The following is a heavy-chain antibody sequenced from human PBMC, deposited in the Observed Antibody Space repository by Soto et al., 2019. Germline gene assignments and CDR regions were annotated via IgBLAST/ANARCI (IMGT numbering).Heavy chain of an antibody. J-gene: IGHJ4*02. CDR3: ARTPDH. CDR1: GGSFSGCGCC. V-gene: IGHV4-31*03. D-gene: IGHD2-15*01. Sequence: QVQLQESGAGLVKPSQTLSLTCTVSGGSFSGCGCCWSWIRQQSGKGLEWIGYIYYSGNTYYNPSLKSRVTISVDTSKNQFSLKLSSVTAADTAVYYCARTPDHWGQGTLVTVSS. CDR2: IYYSGNT.